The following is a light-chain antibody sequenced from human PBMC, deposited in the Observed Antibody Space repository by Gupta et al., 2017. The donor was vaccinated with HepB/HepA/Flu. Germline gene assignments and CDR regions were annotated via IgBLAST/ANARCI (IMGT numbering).Light chain of an antibody. V-gene: IGKV3-15*01. CDR2: GAS. CDR1: QSISTN. CDR3: QQDNNWPLT. J-gene: IGKJ5*01. Sequence: EIVMTQSPVTLSVSPGERATLSCRASQSISTNLAWYQQKPGQGPRLLIYGASTRATGFPARFSGSGSGTEFTLTISSLQSEDFAVYYCQQDNNWPLTFGQGTRLEIK.